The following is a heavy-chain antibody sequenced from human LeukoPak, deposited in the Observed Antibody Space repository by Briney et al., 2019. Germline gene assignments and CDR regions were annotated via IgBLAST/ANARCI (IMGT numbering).Heavy chain of an antibody. D-gene: IGHD6-19*01. Sequence: GGSLRLSCVASGFIFRNYWMSWVRQAPGKGLEWVANINHGGGDKNYVDSVKGRFTISSDNAKSSLYLQMNSLRVEDTAVYYCASGGGAVAGTFDYWGQGTLVTVSS. J-gene: IGHJ4*02. CDR1: GFIFRNYW. CDR3: ASGGGAVAGTFDY. V-gene: IGHV3-7*02. CDR2: INHGGGDK.